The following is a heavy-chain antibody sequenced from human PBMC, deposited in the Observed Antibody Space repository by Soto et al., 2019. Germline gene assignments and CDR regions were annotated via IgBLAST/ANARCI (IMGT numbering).Heavy chain of an antibody. CDR1: GGSISGYF. V-gene: IGHV4-59*01. CDR2: IYYSGTT. CDR3: ARALNLYYYDTSGVYFDS. J-gene: IGHJ4*02. Sequence: PSETLSLTCTVSGGSISGYFWSWIRQPPGKGLEWIGYIYYSGTTNYNPSLKSRVTISLDTSKNQFSLKLSSVSAADTAVYFCARALNLYYYDTSGVYFDSWGQVTQVTVS. D-gene: IGHD3-22*01.